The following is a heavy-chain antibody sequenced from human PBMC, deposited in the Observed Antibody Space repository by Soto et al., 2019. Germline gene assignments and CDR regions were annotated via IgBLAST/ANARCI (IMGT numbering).Heavy chain of an antibody. D-gene: IGHD5-12*01. Sequence: QVQLQESGPGLVKPSETLSLMCTVSGGSISSYYWSWIRQPPGKGLEWIGYSYYSGSTNYNPSLKSRVTISVDTSKNQFSLKLSSVTAADTAVYYCARERRDGYKHYFDYWGQGTLVTVSS. V-gene: IGHV4-59*01. CDR3: ARERRDGYKHYFDY. CDR2: SYYSGST. CDR1: GGSISSYY. J-gene: IGHJ4*02.